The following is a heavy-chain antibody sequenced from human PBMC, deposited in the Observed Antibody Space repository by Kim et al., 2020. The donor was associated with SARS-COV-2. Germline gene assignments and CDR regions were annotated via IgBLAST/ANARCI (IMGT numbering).Heavy chain of an antibody. V-gene: IGHV3-9*01. J-gene: IGHJ4*02. CDR3: AKDMTRYGGILDY. D-gene: IGHD4-17*01. Sequence: AYSVKGIFTISRENAKNSLYLQMNSLRAEDTALYYCAKDMTRYGGILDYWGQGTLVTVSS.